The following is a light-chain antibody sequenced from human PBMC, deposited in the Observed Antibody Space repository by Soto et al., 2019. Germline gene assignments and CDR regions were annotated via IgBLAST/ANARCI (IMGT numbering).Light chain of an antibody. CDR2: DAS. CDR3: RQYNSYSAIT. CDR1: QSIRPW. Sequence: DIQMTQSPSTLSASVGDRVTITCRASQSIRPWLAWYQQKPGKAPKLLIYDASTLESGVPSRFSGSGSGTEFTLPISSLQSDDFATYYCRQYNSYSAITFGGGTRVE. V-gene: IGKV1-5*01. J-gene: IGKJ4*01.